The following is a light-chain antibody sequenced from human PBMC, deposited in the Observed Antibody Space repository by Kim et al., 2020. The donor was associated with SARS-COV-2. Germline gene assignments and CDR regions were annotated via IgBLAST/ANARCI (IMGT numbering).Light chain of an antibody. V-gene: IGLV2-14*03. CDR1: SSDVGGYNY. Sequence: GQSITISCTGTSSDVGGYNYVSWYQQHPGKVPQLMIYGVTKRPSGISNRFSGSKSGNTASLTISGLQAEDEADYYCTSYTRSNTWVFGVGTKVTVL. CDR2: GVT. J-gene: IGLJ3*02. CDR3: TSYTRSNTWV.